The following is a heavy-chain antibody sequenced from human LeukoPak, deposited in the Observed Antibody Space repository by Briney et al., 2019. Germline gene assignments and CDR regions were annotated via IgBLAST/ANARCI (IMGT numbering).Heavy chain of an antibody. V-gene: IGHV4-34*01. Sequence: SETLSLTCAVYGGSFSGYYWSWIRQPPGKGLEWIGEINHSGSTNYNPSLKSRVTISVDTSKNQFSLKLSSVTAADTAVYYCARRTITIPLDYWGPGTLVTVSS. CDR2: INHSGST. CDR3: ARRTITIPLDY. CDR1: GGSFSGYY. D-gene: IGHD3-3*01. J-gene: IGHJ4*02.